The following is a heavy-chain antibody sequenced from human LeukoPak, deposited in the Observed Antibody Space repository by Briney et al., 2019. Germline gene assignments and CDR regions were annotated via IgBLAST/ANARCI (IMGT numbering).Heavy chain of an antibody. CDR1: GFTFSSYA. J-gene: IGHJ6*03. Sequence: PGGSLRLACAASGFTFSSYAMSWVRQAPGKGLEWVSSSSSSSSYIYYADSVKGRFTISRDNAKNSLYLQMNSLRAEDMAVYYCARDGAHVGDRPQPYYYYYMDVWGKGITVTVSS. CDR3: ARDGAHVGDRPQPYYYYYMDV. CDR2: SSSSSSYI. V-gene: IGHV3-21*01. D-gene: IGHD1-14*01.